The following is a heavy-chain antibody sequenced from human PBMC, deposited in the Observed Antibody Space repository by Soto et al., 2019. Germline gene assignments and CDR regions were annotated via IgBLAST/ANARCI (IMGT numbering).Heavy chain of an antibody. Sequence: GSLRLSCAASGFTFSSYGMHWVRQAPGKGLEWVAVISYDGSNKYYADSVKGRFTISRDNSKNTLYLQMNSLRAEDTAVYYCAKESLSQSYSSSWYKDYWGQGTLVTVSS. CDR1: GFTFSSYG. D-gene: IGHD6-13*01. V-gene: IGHV3-30*18. CDR2: ISYDGSNK. J-gene: IGHJ4*02. CDR3: AKESLSQSYSSSWYKDY.